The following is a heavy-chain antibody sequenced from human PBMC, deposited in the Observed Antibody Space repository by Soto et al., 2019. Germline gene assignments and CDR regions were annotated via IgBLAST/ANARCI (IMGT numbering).Heavy chain of an antibody. V-gene: IGHV4-61*01. J-gene: IGHJ5*02. CDR2: IYYSGST. D-gene: IGHD3-3*01. Sequence: LSLTCTVSGGSVSSGSYYWSWIRQPPGKGLEWMGYIYYSGSTNYNPSLKSRVTISVDTSKNQFSLKLSSVTAADTAVYYCARGLSYDFWSGYLIWFDPWGQGTLVTVSS. CDR3: ARGLSYDFWSGYLIWFDP. CDR1: GGSVSSGSYY.